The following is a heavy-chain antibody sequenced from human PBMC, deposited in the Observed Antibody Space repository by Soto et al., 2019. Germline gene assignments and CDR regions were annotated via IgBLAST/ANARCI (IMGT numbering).Heavy chain of an antibody. D-gene: IGHD6-13*01. CDR3: ARYCSGFSSSWKRSTYYYYGMDV. V-gene: IGHV1-69*13. CDR2: IIPIFGTA. CDR1: GGTFSSYA. Sequence: ASVKVSCKASGGTFSSYAISWLRQAPGQGLEWMGGIIPIFGTANYAQKFQGRVTITEDESTSTAYMELSSVRSEETAVDYCARYCSGFSSSWKRSTYYYYGMDVWGQGTTVTVSS. J-gene: IGHJ6*02.